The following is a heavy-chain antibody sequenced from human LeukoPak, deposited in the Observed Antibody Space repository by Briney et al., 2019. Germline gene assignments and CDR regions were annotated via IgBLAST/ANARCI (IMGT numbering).Heavy chain of an antibody. CDR2: VWYDGRNR. J-gene: IGHJ5*02. Sequence: GGSLRLSCAASGYTFSRHGIHWVRQAPGKGLEWVAVVWYDGRNRDYADSVKGRFTISRDNSNNMVFLQMDRLRAEDTAVYYCARLWGGNGYSGGSLNLWGQGTLVTVSS. D-gene: IGHD3-16*01. V-gene: IGHV3-33*01. CDR3: ARLWGGNGYSGGSLNL. CDR1: GYTFSRHG.